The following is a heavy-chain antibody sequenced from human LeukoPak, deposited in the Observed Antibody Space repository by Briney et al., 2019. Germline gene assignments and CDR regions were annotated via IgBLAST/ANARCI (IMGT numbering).Heavy chain of an antibody. V-gene: IGHV1-46*01. D-gene: IGHD5-24*01. CDR1: GYTFTKSY. J-gene: IGHJ3*02. CDR2: INPGGDNT. CDR3: ARIRDGYNDAYDI. Sequence: AAVKVSCKASGYTFTKSYIHWVRQAPGQRLEWMGLINPGGDNTNYAQNFQGRVTMTSDTSARTVYMELSSLRSEDTAIYYCARIRDGYNDAYDIWGQGTVVTVPS.